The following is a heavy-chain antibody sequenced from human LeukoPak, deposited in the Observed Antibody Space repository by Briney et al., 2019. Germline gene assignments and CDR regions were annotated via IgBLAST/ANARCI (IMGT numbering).Heavy chain of an antibody. CDR2: IIPIFGIA. CDR3: ARERGIVVVPAATPNWFDP. D-gene: IGHD2-2*01. CDR1: GGTFSSYA. J-gene: IGHJ5*02. V-gene: IGHV1-69*04. Sequence: GSSVKVSCKASGGTFSSYAISWVRQAPGQGLEWMGRIIPIFGIANYAQKFQGRVTITADKSTSTAYMELSSLGSEDTAVYYCARERGIVVVPAATPNWFDPWGQGTLVTVSS.